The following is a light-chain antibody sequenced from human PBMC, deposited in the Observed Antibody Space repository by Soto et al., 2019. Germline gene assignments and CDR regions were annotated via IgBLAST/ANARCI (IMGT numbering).Light chain of an antibody. CDR3: QQRSDWPWT. CDR2: EAS. Sequence: EIVLTQSPATLSLSPGERATLSCRASQSVSSYLAWYQQKPGQAPSLLMYEASTRATGIPARFSGGGSGTDFTLTISSLEPEDFAVYYCQQRSDWPWTFGQGTKVEIK. J-gene: IGKJ1*01. CDR1: QSVSSY. V-gene: IGKV3-11*01.